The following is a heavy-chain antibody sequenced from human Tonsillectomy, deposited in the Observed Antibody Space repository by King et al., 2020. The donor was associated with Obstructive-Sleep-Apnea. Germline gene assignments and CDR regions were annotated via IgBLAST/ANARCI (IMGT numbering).Heavy chain of an antibody. D-gene: IGHD2-2*01. Sequence: VQLVESGGGVVQPGGSLRLSCAASGFNFSSYSMHWVRQAPGKGLEWVAFIRYDESNKYFADSVKGRFTVSRDNSKNTLYLHMNGLRAEDTALYYCSKDRQGYQLSDYWGQGTLVTVPS. CDR3: SKDRQGYQLSDY. V-gene: IGHV3-30*02. CDR1: GFNFSSYS. CDR2: IRYDESNK. J-gene: IGHJ4*02.